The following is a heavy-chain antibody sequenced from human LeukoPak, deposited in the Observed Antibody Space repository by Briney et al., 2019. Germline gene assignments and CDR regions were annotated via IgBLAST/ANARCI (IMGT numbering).Heavy chain of an antibody. CDR2: IYYSGST. D-gene: IGHD3-22*01. CDR3: ARVITYYYDSSGYYWFDP. CDR1: GRSISSYY. Sequence: SETLSLTCTVSGRSISSYYWSWIRQPPGKGLEWIGYIYYSGSTNYNPSLKSRVTISVDTSKNQFSLKLSSVTAADTAVYYCARVITYYYDSSGYYWFDPWGQGTLVTVSS. J-gene: IGHJ5*02. V-gene: IGHV4-59*01.